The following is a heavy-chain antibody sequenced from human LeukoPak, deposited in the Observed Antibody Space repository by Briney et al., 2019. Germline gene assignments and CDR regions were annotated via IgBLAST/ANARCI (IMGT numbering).Heavy chain of an antibody. CDR3: ARGGGSGRYGLPFDS. CDR1: GFTFSDYT. Sequence: SGGSLRLSCVASGFTFSDYTMNWVRQAPGKGLEWVSYISSGSSTIYYADSVKGRFTISRDNAKNSVYLQMNSLTDEDTGVYYCARGGGSGRYGLPFDSWGQGTLVTVSS. V-gene: IGHV3-48*02. CDR2: ISSGSSTI. D-gene: IGHD6-13*01. J-gene: IGHJ4*02.